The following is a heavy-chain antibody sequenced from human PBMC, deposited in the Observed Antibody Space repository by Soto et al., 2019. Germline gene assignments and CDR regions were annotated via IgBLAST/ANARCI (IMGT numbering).Heavy chain of an antibody. CDR1: GFTFSSFG. Sequence: GGSLRLSCVASGFTFSSFGMHWVRQAPGKWLEWVSAISHHGSDKYYAESVKGRFTISRDNSKNTLYLQMNSLRAEDTAVYYCAKFRHGAYYAFWGQGALVTVPQ. D-gene: IGHD3-10*01. CDR3: AKFRHGAYYAF. V-gene: IGHV3-30*18. J-gene: IGHJ4*02. CDR2: ISHHGSDK.